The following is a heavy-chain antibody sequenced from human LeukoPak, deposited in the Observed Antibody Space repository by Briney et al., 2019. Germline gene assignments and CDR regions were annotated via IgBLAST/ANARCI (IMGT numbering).Heavy chain of an antibody. D-gene: IGHD5-18*01. V-gene: IGHV1-69*13. CDR2: IIPIFGTA. CDR3: ARVQYRSEYSYGYSPGYFDY. CDR1: GYTFTDYD. Sequence: ASMKVSCKASGYTFTDYDIHWVRQAPGQGLEWMGGIIPIFGTANYAQKFQGRVTITADESTSTAYMELSSLRSEDTAVYYCARVQYRSEYSYGYSPGYFDYWGRGTLVTVSS. J-gene: IGHJ4*02.